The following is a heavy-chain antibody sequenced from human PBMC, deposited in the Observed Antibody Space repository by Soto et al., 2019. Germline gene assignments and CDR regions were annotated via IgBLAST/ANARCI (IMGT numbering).Heavy chain of an antibody. Sequence: ASETLSLTCAASGGSFSGYYWSWIRQPPGKGLEWIGEINDSGTTNYNPSLTGRVTVSVDTSKNRFSLRLSSVTAADTAVYFCARGPAYDGSGYLRYWGQGTLVTVSS. CDR2: INDSGTT. CDR3: ARGPAYDGSGYLRY. CDR1: GGSFSGYY. D-gene: IGHD3-22*01. J-gene: IGHJ4*02. V-gene: IGHV4-34*01.